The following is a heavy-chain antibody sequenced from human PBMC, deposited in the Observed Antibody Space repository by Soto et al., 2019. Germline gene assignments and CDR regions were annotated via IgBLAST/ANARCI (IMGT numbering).Heavy chain of an antibody. D-gene: IGHD3-9*01. Sequence: GASVQVSCKASGYTFTSYGISWVRQAPGQGLEWKGWISAYNGNTNYAQKLQGRVTMTTDTSTSTAYMELRSLRSDDTAVYYCARVRTYYDILTGYPAPNWFDPWGQGTLVTVSS. CDR1: GYTFTSYG. CDR3: ARVRTYYDILTGYPAPNWFDP. J-gene: IGHJ5*02. CDR2: ISAYNGNT. V-gene: IGHV1-18*01.